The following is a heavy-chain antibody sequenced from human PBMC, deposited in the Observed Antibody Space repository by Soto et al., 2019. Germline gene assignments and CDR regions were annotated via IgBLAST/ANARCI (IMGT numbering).Heavy chain of an antibody. Sequence: ASVKVSCKASGYTFTSYGISWVRQAPGQGLEWMGWISAYNGNTNYAQKLQGRVTMTTDTSTSTAYMELRSLRSDDTAVYYCAKDIAAAGNDYYYYYGMDVWGQGTTVTSP. CDR2: ISAYNGNT. CDR3: AKDIAAAGNDYYYYYGMDV. D-gene: IGHD6-13*01. J-gene: IGHJ6*02. CDR1: GYTFTSYG. V-gene: IGHV1-18*01.